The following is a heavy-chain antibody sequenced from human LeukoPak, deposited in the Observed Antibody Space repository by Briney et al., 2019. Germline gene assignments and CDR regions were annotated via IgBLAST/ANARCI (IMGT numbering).Heavy chain of an antibody. CDR3: ARGYWGVFDY. D-gene: IGHD3-10*01. J-gene: IGHJ4*02. V-gene: IGHV3-48*03. Sequence: GGSLRLSCAASGFTFSSYEMNWVRQAPGKGLEWVSYISSSGSTIYYADSVKGRFTISRDNARNSLYLQMNSLRAEDTAVYYCARGYWGVFDYWGQGTLVTVSS. CDR2: ISSSGSTI. CDR1: GFTFSSYE.